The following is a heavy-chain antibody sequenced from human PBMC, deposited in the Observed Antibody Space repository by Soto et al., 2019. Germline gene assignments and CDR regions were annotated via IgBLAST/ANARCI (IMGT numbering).Heavy chain of an antibody. V-gene: IGHV4-59*01. CDR2: IYYSGST. J-gene: IGHJ6*02. CDR1: GGSISSYY. CDR3: ARDTSYYYYYGMDV. Sequence: SETLSLTCTVSGGSISSYYWGWIRQPPGKGLEWIGYIYYSGSTNYNPSLKSRVTISVDTSKNQFSLKLSSVTAADTAVYYCARDTSYYYYYGMDVWGQGTTVTVSS.